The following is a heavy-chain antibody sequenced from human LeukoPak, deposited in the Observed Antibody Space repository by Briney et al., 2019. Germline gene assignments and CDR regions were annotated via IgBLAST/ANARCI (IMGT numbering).Heavy chain of an antibody. CDR1: GFTFSNYW. V-gene: IGHV3-30*02. D-gene: IGHD4-17*01. CDR2: IRYDGSNK. J-gene: IGHJ6*02. Sequence: GGSLRLSCAASGFTFSNYWMHWVRQAPGKGLEWVAFIRYDGSNKYYADSVKGRFTISRDNSKNTLYLQMNSLRAEDTAVYYCAKDPGSGDYRRLHYYYGMDVWGQGTTVTVSS. CDR3: AKDPGSGDYRRLHYYYGMDV.